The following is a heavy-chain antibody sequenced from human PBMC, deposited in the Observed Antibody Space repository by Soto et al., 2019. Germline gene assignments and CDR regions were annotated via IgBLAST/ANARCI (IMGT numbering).Heavy chain of an antibody. Sequence: EVQLLESGGGLVQPGRSLRLSCAASGFTFSSYAMNWVRQAPGKGLEWVSAMSGTGGSTYYADSVKGRFTISRDNSKNTLYLQMNSLRVEDTAVFYCAKAGFSSGWSRSYVDYWGQGTVVTVSS. CDR3: AKAGFSSGWSRSYVDY. CDR1: GFTFSSYA. CDR2: MSGTGGST. D-gene: IGHD6-19*01. J-gene: IGHJ4*02. V-gene: IGHV3-23*01.